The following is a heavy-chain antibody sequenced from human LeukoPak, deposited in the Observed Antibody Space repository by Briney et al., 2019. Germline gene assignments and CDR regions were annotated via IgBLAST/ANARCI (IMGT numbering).Heavy chain of an antibody. V-gene: IGHV3-15*01. J-gene: IGHJ4*02. CDR1: GFTFSNAW. CDR2: IKSKTDGGTT. Sequence: PGGSLRLSCAASGFTFSNAWMSWVRQAPGKGLEWVGRIKSKTDGGTTDYAAPVKGRFTISRDDSKNTLYLQMNSLRAEDTAVYYCAKGLRIPRLYGYFDYWGQGTLVTVSS. CDR3: AKGLRIPRLYGYFDY. D-gene: IGHD3-10*01.